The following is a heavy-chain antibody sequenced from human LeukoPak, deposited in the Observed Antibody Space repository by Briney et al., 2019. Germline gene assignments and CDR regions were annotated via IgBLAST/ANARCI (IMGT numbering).Heavy chain of an antibody. CDR3: AGGWQSWWWSLIITVC. Sequence: SETLSLTCTVSGGSISSGDYYWSWIRQPPGKGLEWIAYMYYSGSTYYNPSLKSRLTVSVDTSTNQKLTPVTAADTAFYDCAGGWQSWWWSLIITVCWGQGTVVTVSS. D-gene: IGHD2-15*01. V-gene: IGHV4-30-4*01. CDR1: GGSISSGDYY. J-gene: IGHJ4*02. CDR2: MYYSGST.